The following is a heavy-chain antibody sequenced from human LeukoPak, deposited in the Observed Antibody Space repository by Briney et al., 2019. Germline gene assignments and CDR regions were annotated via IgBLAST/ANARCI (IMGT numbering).Heavy chain of an antibody. V-gene: IGHV3-74*01. J-gene: IGHJ4*02. CDR2: INSDGSWT. CDR1: ANYS. CDR3: VSFYETN. D-gene: IGHD2-2*01. Sequence: PGGSLRLSCAASANYSMHLVRQAPGKGLVWVSHINSDGSWTGYADSVKGRFTISKDNAKNTVYLQMNNLRAEDTAVYYCVSFYETNWGRGTLVTVSS.